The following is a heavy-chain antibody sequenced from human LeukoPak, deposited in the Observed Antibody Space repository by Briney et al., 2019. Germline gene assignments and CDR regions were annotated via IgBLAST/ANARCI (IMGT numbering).Heavy chain of an antibody. CDR3: ARDPSDY. J-gene: IGHJ4*01. Sequence: GLEWMGRINPNSGGANYAQKFQDRVTMTRDTSISTAYMELSRLRSDDTAVYYCARDPSDYWGQGTLVTVSS. CDR2: INPNSGGA. V-gene: IGHV1-2*06.